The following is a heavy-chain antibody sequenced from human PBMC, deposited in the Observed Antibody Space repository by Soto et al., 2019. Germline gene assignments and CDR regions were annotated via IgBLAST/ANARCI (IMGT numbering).Heavy chain of an antibody. V-gene: IGHV1-69*06. CDR1: GGTFSSYA. Sequence: ASVKVSCKASGGTFSSYAISWVRQAPGQGLEWMGGINPIFGTPHYAQKYQGRVTITADTFTNTAYMELTRLTSDDTAVYFCARECRHFVYWGQGTLVTVSS. CDR2: INPIFGTP. CDR3: ARECRHFVY. J-gene: IGHJ4*02.